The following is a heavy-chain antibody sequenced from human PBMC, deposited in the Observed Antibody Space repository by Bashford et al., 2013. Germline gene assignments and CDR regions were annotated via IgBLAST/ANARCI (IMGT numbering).Heavy chain of an antibody. CDR1: GGTFSNYG. CDR2: IVPLFNLA. D-gene: IGHD3-3*01. V-gene: IGHV1-69*13. CDR3: ARERGDYDFWSGYYTEDPNYFDY. Sequence: SVKVSCKASGGTFSNYGINWVRQAPGQGLEWMGGIVPLFNLATRAPSYQGRLTVTADESTNSAYLELSSLRSEDTAVYYCARERGDYDFWSGYYTEDPNYFDYWGQGTLVTVSS. J-gene: IGHJ4*02.